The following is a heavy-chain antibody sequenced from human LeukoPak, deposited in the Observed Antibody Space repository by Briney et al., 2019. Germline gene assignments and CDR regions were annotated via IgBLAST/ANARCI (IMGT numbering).Heavy chain of an antibody. J-gene: IGHJ4*02. CDR1: GFTVSSNY. D-gene: IGHD3-10*01. CDR3: ARDFDGSGSYWS. CDR2: IYSGGST. V-gene: IGHV3-66*01. Sequence: PGGSLRLSCAASGFTVSSNYMSWVRQAPGKGLEWVSVIYSGGSTYYADSVKGRFATSRDNSKNTLYLQMNSLRAEDTAVYYCARDFDGSGSYWSWGQGTLVTVSS.